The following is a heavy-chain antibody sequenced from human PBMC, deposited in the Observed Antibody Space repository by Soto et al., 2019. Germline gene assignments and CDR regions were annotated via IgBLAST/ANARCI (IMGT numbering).Heavy chain of an antibody. Sequence: EVQLVESGGGLVQPGGSLRLSCAASGFSLSSYHMDWVRQAPGKGLEWVSHITSSSDLMTYAASVKGRSTISRDNVKNSLYLQMNSLRAEDSAVYYCVREAPYCSCTSCDQKPRSSYYFYMDVWGKGTTVTVSS. V-gene: IGHV3-48*01. CDR1: GFSLSSYH. CDR3: VREAPYCSCTSCDQKPRSSYYFYMDV. J-gene: IGHJ6*03. D-gene: IGHD2-2*01. CDR2: ITSSSDLM.